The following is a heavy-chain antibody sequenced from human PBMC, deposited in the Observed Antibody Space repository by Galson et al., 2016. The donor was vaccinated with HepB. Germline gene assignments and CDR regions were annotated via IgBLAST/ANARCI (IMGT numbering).Heavy chain of an antibody. CDR3: AKDLFAVMD. CDR2: IRGSGADT. CDR1: GFTFSRYG. D-gene: IGHD6-19*01. V-gene: IGHV3-23*01. J-gene: IGHJ4*02. Sequence: SLRLSCAAPGFTFSRYGMSWVRLAPGKGLEWVSGIRGSGADTYYADSVKGRFTISRDNSKNMVYLQMNSLRVDDTAVYYCAKDLFAVMDWGQGTLVTVSS.